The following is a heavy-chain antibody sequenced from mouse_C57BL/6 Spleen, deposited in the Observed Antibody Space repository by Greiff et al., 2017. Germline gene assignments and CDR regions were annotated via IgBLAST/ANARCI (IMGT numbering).Heavy chain of an antibody. V-gene: IGHV7-3*01. J-gene: IGHJ3*01. CDR2: IRNKANGYTT. CDR3: ARYGYYDYPWFAY. Sequence: EVQGVESGGGLVQPGGSLSLSCAASGFTFTDYYMSWVRQPPGKALEWLGFIRNKANGYTTEYSASVKGRFTISRDNSQSILYLQMNALRAEDSATYHCARYGYYDYPWFAYWGQGTLVTVSA. CDR1: GFTFTDYY. D-gene: IGHD2-4*01.